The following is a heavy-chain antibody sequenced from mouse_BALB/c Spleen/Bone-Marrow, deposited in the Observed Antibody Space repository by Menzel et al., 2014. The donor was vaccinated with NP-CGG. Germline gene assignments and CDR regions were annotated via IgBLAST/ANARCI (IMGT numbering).Heavy chain of an antibody. D-gene: IGHD2-14*01. CDR1: GYAFTNYL. J-gene: IGHJ4*01. CDR3: AREVRRNYAMDY. V-gene: IGHV1-54*03. CDR2: VNPGSGGT. Sequence: QVQLQHPGAELVRPGTSVKVSCKASGYAFTNYLIEWVKQRPGQGLEWIGVVNPGSGGTNYNEKFKGKATLTADKSSSTAYMQLSSLTSDDSAVYFCAREVRRNYAMDYWGQGTSVTVSS.